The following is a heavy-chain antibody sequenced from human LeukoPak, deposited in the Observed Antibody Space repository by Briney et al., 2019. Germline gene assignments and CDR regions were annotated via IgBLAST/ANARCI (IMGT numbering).Heavy chain of an antibody. Sequence: SETLSLTCTVSTGSLSNSYYWGWIRQPPGKGLEWIGNVYYTGSTYYIPSLKSRVTISVDTSKNQFSLRLSSVTAADTAVYYCARLRYNWILPGPDAFDIWGQGTKVTVSS. J-gene: IGHJ3*02. CDR2: VYYTGST. CDR3: ARLRYNWILPGPDAFDI. V-gene: IGHV4-39*01. CDR1: TGSLSNSYY. D-gene: IGHD1-1*01.